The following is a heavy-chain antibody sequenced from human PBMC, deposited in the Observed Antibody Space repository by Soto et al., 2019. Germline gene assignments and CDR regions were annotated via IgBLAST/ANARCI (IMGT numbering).Heavy chain of an antibody. D-gene: IGHD5-12*01. V-gene: IGHV3-21*01. CDR3: ARDFRGYSGYYYYYYGMDV. CDR1: GFTFSSYS. CDR2: ISSSSSYI. Sequence: PGGSLRLSCAASGFTFSSYSMNWVRQAPGKGLEWVSSISSSSSYIYYADSVKGRFTISRDNAKNSLYLQMNSLRAEDTAVYYCARDFRGYSGYYYYYYGMDVWGQGXTVTVYS. J-gene: IGHJ6*02.